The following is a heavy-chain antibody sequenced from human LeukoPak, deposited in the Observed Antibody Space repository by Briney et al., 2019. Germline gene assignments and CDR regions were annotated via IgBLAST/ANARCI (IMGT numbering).Heavy chain of an antibody. CDR1: GFTFDDYA. V-gene: IGHV3-20*01. CDR3: ARVGGRQQLWTHEDY. D-gene: IGHD6-13*01. J-gene: IGHJ4*02. Sequence: RTGGSLRLSCAASGFTFDDYAMRWVRQAPGKGLEWVSGINWNGGSPGYADSVKGRFTISRDNAKNSLYLQMNSLRVEDTALYHCARVGGRQQLWTHEDYWGQGTLVTVSS. CDR2: INWNGGSP.